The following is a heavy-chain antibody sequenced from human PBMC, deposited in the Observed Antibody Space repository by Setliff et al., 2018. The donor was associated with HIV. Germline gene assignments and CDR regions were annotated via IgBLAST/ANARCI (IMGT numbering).Heavy chain of an antibody. J-gene: IGHJ4*02. CDR3: AREGWELASFDY. CDR2: IYHSGST. D-gene: IGHD1-26*01. V-gene: IGHV4-38-2*02. CDR1: GYSISTTNY. Sequence: SETLSLTCAVSGYSISTTNYWGWIRQPPGKGLEWIGSIYHSGSTYYNPSLKSRVTLSLDTSKNQFSLKLSSVAAADTAVYYCAREGWELASFDYWGQGTLVTVSS.